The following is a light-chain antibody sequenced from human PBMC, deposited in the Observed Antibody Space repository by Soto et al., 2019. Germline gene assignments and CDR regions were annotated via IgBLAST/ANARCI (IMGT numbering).Light chain of an antibody. CDR3: RVGNSSGDLRV. CDR1: NIGSKS. Sequence: SYELTQPPSVSVAPGKTARITCGGNNIGSKSVHWYQQKPGQAPVLVIYYDSDRPSGIPERFSGSNSGNTATLTISRVEAGEEADYYWRVGNSSGDLRVSGAGTKRTAL. V-gene: IGLV3-21*04. CDR2: YDS. J-gene: IGLJ2*01.